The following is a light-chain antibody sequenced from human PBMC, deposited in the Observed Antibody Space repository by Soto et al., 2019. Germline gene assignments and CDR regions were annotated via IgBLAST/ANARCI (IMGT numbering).Light chain of an antibody. V-gene: IGLV3-21*04. Sequence: SYELTQPPSGSVAPGKTARITCGGNNIGIKRVHWYQQKPGQAPVLVIYYDSDRPSGIPERFSGSNSGNTATLTISRVEAGDEADYYCQVWDSSSDHVVFGGGTKLTVL. CDR3: QVWDSSSDHVV. CDR1: NIGIKR. CDR2: YDS. J-gene: IGLJ2*01.